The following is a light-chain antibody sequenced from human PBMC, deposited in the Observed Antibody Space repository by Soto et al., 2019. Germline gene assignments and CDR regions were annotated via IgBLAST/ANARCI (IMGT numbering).Light chain of an antibody. Sequence: QCVLTQPASVCGSPGQSSPISCTGTSSDVGGYNYVSWYQQYPGKAPKLMIYEVSNRPSGVSNRFSGSKSGNTASLTISGLQAEDEADYYCSSYTRSSTRVFGGGTQLTVL. V-gene: IGLV2-14*01. J-gene: IGLJ2*01. CDR3: SSYTRSSTRV. CDR2: EVS. CDR1: SSDVGGYNY.